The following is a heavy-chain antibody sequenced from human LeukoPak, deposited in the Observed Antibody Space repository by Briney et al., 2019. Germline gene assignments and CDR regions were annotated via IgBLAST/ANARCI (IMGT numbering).Heavy chain of an antibody. CDR2: IYSSGDS. J-gene: IGHJ4*02. V-gene: IGHV3-53*01. Sequence: GSLRLSCAASGFTVSSKYMSWVRQTPGKGLQWVALIYSSGDSYTADSVKGRFTISRDDSENTLYLQMDSLRAEDTAVYYCATGYYFGSGSYGYLDYWGQGTLVTVSS. D-gene: IGHD3-10*01. CDR1: GFTVSSKY. CDR3: ATGYYFGSGSYGYLDY.